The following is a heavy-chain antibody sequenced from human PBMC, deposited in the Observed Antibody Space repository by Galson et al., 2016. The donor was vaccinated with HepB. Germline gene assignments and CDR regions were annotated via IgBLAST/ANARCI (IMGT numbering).Heavy chain of an antibody. V-gene: IGHV3-7*05. CDR1: GFTLGSFW. D-gene: IGHD2-2*01. J-gene: IGHJ4*02. CDR2: INQDGDAN. Sequence: SLRLSCAASGFTLGSFWMSWGRQAPGTGREWVANINQDGDANNYADSVRGRFTISRDNAKSSLYLQMHSLRAEDTAVYFRSRPVLDVPETFDSWGQGTLVTASS. CDR3: SRPVLDVPETFDS.